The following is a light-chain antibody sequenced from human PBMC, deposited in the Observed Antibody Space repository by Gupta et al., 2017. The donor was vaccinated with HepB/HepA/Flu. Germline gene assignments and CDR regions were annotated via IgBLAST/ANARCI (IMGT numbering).Light chain of an antibody. CDR3: SSYTSSTTLV. J-gene: IGLJ2*01. CDR1: SSDVGTYNY. V-gene: IGLV2-14*03. CDR2: DVT. Sequence: QSALTQPASVSGSPGQSITISCPGTSSDVGTYNYVSWYQQHPGKAPKLMLYDVTNRPSGVSNRFSCSKSGNTASLTISGLQAEDEADYYCSSYTSSTTLVFGGGTKLTVL.